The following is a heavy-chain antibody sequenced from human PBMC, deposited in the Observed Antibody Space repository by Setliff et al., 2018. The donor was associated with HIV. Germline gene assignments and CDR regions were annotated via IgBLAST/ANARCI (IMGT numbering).Heavy chain of an antibody. Sequence: GGSLRLSCEGSGFDFSTYWMSWVRQAPGKGLEWVANIKRHGSEKYYVDSVKGRFTISRDNSKNTLYLQMNSLRAEDTAVYYCAKRRCSSWPDFDDWGQGTLVTVSS. CDR3: AKRRCSSWPDFDD. D-gene: IGHD6-13*01. CDR1: GFDFSTYW. V-gene: IGHV3-7*03. CDR2: IKRHGSEK. J-gene: IGHJ4*02.